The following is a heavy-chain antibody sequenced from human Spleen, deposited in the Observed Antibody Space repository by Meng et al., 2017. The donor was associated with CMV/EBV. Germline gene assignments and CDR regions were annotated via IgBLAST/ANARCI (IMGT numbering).Heavy chain of an antibody. D-gene: IGHD3-10*01. CDR2: IIPIFGTA. V-gene: IGHV1-69*13. CDR3: ARSGHYYGSGSYFDY. CDR1: GYTFTGYY. Sequence: QVQLVRSGAEVKKPGASVKVPCKASGYTFTGYYMHWVRQAPGQGLEWMGGIIPIFGTANYAQKFQGRVTITADESTSTAYMELSSLRSEDTAVYYCARSGHYYGSGSYFDYWGQGTLVTVSS. J-gene: IGHJ4*02.